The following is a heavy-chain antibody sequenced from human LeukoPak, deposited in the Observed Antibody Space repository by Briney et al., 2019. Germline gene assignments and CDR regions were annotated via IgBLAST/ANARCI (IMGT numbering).Heavy chain of an antibody. V-gene: IGHV3-48*03. CDR2: ISNSGRTI. CDR3: VRRYCSSTSCTLDS. D-gene: IGHD2-2*01. J-gene: IGHJ4*02. Sequence: GESLRLSCAASGFTFSSYEMNWVRQAPGKGLEWVSYISNSGRTIFYADSVKGRFTVSRDNAKNSLYLQMNSLRADDTAVYYCVRRYCSSTSCTLDSWGQGTLVTVSS. CDR1: GFTFSSYE.